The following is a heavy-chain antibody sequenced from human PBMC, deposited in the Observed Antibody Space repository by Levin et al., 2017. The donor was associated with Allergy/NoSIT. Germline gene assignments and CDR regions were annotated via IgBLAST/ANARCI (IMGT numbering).Heavy chain of an antibody. J-gene: IGHJ4*02. CDR3: ASRPGADPYYFDY. V-gene: IGHV3-23*01. CDR1: GFTLSDYG. CDR2: IRGRGDTT. D-gene: IGHD7-27*01. Sequence: GESLKIFCVVSGFTLSDYGTSWVRQAPGKGLEWVSSIRGRGDTTYYADSVKGRFTISRDNSKNTLYLQMNNLRAEDTALYYCASRPGADPYYFDYWGPGTLVTVSS.